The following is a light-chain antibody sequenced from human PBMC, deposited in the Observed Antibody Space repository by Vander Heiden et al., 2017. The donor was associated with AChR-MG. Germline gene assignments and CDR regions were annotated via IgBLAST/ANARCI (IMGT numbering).Light chain of an antibody. CDR2: DNH. CDR3: LSYDSSRGGFYV. Sequence: QSALTQPPSGSGAPARRFTTSGTGSASNTGGGQEIPGHQHLPGSAPTRPIHDNHIRPSGFPDRFSGSKSGTSASLTIPGLQAEDEDDYHCLSYDSSRGGFYVFGSGTRVTVL. V-gene: IGLV1-40*01. J-gene: IGLJ1*01. CDR1: ASNTGGGQE.